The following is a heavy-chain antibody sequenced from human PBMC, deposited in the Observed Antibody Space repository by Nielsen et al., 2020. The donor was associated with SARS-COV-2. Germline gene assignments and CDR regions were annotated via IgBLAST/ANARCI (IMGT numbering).Heavy chain of an antibody. CDR1: GGSISSGGFY. CDR2: IYYTGTT. D-gene: IGHD4-17*01. Sequence: SETLSLTFSVSGGSISSGGFYWSWIRQHAGKGLEWIGHIYYTGTTYYNQSLKSRMTISVDTTLNQFSLKVSSVTVADTAVYYCARGKTTVTTFDLWGQGTLVTVSS. J-gene: IGHJ4*02. V-gene: IGHV4-31*03. CDR3: ARGKTTVTTFDL.